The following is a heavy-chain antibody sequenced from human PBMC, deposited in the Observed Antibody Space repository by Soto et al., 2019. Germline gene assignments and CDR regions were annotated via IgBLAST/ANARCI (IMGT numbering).Heavy chain of an antibody. D-gene: IGHD2-2*01. V-gene: IGHV3-74*01. CDR2: INSDASHT. CDR3: VRDGHCITTSCYGNWFDP. CDR1: GFTFSSYC. J-gene: IGHJ5*02. Sequence: GCLRLCRSPSGFTFSSYCMHWIRQVPATAPAWVSRINSDASHTYYADSVKGRFTISRDNAKNTLHLEMNSLRAEDTAVYYCVRDGHCITTSCYGNWFDPWGQGTLV.